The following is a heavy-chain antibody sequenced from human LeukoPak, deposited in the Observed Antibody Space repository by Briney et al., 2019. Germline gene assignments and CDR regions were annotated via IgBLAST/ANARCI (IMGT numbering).Heavy chain of an antibody. CDR2: IRSSSGYI. V-gene: IGHV3-21*01. Sequence: GGSLRLSCAASGLTFSSYTMNWVRQAPGKGLEWVSYIRSSSGYIYYADSVRGRFTISRDNAKKSLYLQMNSLRAEDTAVYYCATDRDTSGYYLDAFDIWGQGTMVTVSS. J-gene: IGHJ3*02. CDR1: GLTFSSYT. D-gene: IGHD3-22*01. CDR3: ATDRDTSGYYLDAFDI.